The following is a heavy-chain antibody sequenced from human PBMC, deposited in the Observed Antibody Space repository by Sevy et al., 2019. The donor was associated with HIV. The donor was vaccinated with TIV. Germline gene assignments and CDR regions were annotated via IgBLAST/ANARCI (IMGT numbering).Heavy chain of an antibody. Sequence: GESLKISCKASGYSFGTYWIGWVRQMPGGGLDWMGIIYPGDSDTRYSPSFRGQVTISADTSITTAFLHWSTLEASDTATYYCARRRQHRVAEILGDGGMDVWGQGTAVTVSS. V-gene: IGHV5-51*01. J-gene: IGHJ6*02. D-gene: IGHD3-16*01. CDR2: IYPGDSDT. CDR1: GYSFGTYW. CDR3: ARRRQHRVAEILGDGGMDV.